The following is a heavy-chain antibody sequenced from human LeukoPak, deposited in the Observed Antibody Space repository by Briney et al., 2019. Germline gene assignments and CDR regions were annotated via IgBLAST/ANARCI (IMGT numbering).Heavy chain of an antibody. J-gene: IGHJ4*02. Sequence: GGSLRLSCAASGFTFSSFAMSWVSQAPGKGLEWVSGISGSGGNTYHADSVKGRFTVSRDNSKNTLYLQMNSLRAEDTAVYYCAKRNLVGYYFDYWGQGTLVTVSS. CDR1: GFTFSSFA. CDR2: ISGSGGNT. D-gene: IGHD1-26*01. CDR3: AKRNLVGYYFDY. V-gene: IGHV3-23*01.